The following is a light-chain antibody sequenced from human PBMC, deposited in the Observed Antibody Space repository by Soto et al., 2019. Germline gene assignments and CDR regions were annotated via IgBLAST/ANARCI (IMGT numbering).Light chain of an antibody. Sequence: QSVLTQPPSLSGTNGQRVTISCSGRNFNVKNNYGYWYQQFVGTAPKLLIYSNNRRPSGVPDRFSGSKTGSSASLAISGLRPEDEADYYCASWDDSLSETVFGGGTQLTVL. CDR3: ASWDDSLSETV. V-gene: IGLV1-47*01. J-gene: IGLJ7*01. CDR1: NFNVKNNY. CDR2: SNN.